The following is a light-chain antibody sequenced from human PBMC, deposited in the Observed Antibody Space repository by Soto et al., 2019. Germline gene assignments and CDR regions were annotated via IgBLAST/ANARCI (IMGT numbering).Light chain of an antibody. CDR3: SSYAGGNNYV. Sequence: QSALTQPPSASGSPGQSVTISCTGTSSDVGAYNYLSWYQQQPGKAPKLMIYEVSNRPSGVPDRFSGSKSGNTASLTVSGLQAEYEAEGYCSSYAGGNNYVFGPGT. J-gene: IGLJ1*01. CDR1: SSDVGAYNY. V-gene: IGLV2-8*01. CDR2: EVS.